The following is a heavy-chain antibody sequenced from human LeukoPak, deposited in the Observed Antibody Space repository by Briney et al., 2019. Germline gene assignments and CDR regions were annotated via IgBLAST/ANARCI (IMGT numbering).Heavy chain of an antibody. Sequence: PGGSLRLSCAASGFTFSSYWMSWVRQAPGKGLEWVANIKQDGSEKYYVDSVKGRFTISRDNAKNSLYLQMNSLRAEDTAVYYCARDTDYYDSSGYYYRPYYFDHWGQGTLVTVSS. D-gene: IGHD3-22*01. CDR3: ARDTDYYDSSGYYYRPYYFDH. V-gene: IGHV3-7*01. J-gene: IGHJ4*02. CDR1: GFTFSSYW. CDR2: IKQDGSEK.